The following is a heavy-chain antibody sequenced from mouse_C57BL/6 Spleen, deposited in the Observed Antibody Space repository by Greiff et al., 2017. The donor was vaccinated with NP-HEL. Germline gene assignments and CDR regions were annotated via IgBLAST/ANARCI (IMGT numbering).Heavy chain of an antibody. J-gene: IGHJ4*01. Sequence: EVKVVEPGGGLVQPGGSLKLSCAASGFTFSDYYMYWVRQTPEKRLEWVAYISNGGGSTYYPDTVKGRFTISRDNAKNTLYLQMSRLKSEDTAMYYCARQDYGSSYDAMDYWGQGTSVTVSS. CDR1: GFTFSDYY. D-gene: IGHD1-1*01. V-gene: IGHV5-12*01. CDR2: ISNGGGST. CDR3: ARQDYGSSYDAMDY.